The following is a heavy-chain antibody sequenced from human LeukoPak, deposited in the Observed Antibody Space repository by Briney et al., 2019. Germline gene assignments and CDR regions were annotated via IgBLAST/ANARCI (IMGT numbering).Heavy chain of an antibody. CDR1: GGSISSSSYY. D-gene: IGHD4-17*01. CDR3: ARLRGGDYGDYYYFDY. CDR2: MYYSGST. J-gene: IGHJ4*02. V-gene: IGHV4-39*01. Sequence: PSETLSLTCTVSGGSISSSSYYWGWIRQPPGKGLEWIGSMYYSGSTYYNPSLKSRVTISVDTSKNQFSLKLSSVTAADTAVYYCARLRGGDYGDYYYFDYWGQGTLVTVSS.